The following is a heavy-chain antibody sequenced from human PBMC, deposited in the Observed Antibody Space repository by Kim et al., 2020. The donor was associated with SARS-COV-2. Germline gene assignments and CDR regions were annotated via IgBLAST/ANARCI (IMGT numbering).Heavy chain of an antibody. V-gene: IGHV4-34*01. Sequence: SETLSLTCAVYGGSFSGYYWSWIRQPPGKGLEWIGEINHSGSTNYNPSLKSRVTISVDTSKNQFSLKLSSVTAADTAVYYCARGRTIYYFDYWGQGTLVT. D-gene: IGHD2-21*01. CDR3: ARGRTIYYFDY. J-gene: IGHJ4*02. CDR1: GGSFSGYY. CDR2: INHSGST.